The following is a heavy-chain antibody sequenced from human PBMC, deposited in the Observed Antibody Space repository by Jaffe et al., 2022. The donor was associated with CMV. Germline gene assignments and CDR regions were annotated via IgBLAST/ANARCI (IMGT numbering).Heavy chain of an antibody. CDR3: ARHADLSNSNGYFPYFDF. CDR2: INYIGST. D-gene: IGHD3-22*01. V-gene: IGHV4-59*08. Sequence: QVQLQESGPGLVRPSETLSLNCSVSGDSNSRYYWSWIRQTPEKGLEWIASINYIGSTNDNPSLKGRVTISVDTSKDQFSMTLSSVTAADSAVYYCARHADLSNSNGYFPYFDFWGQGALVIVSS. J-gene: IGHJ4*02. CDR1: GDSNSRYY.